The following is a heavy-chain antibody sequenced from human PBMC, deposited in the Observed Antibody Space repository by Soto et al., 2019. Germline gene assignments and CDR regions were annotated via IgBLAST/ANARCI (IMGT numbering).Heavy chain of an antibody. Sequence: PGESLKISCKGSGYSFTSYWIGWVRQMPGKGLEWMGIIYPGDSDTRYSPSFQGQVTISADKSISTAYLQWSSLKASDTAMYYCARGTPRHHVLRYFDWLSPFDYWGQGTLVTVSS. V-gene: IGHV5-51*01. J-gene: IGHJ4*02. CDR2: IYPGDSDT. D-gene: IGHD3-9*01. CDR1: GYSFTSYW. CDR3: ARGTPRHHVLRYFDWLSPFDY.